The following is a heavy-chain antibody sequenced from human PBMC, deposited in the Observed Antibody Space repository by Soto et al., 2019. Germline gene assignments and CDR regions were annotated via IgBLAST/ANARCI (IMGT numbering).Heavy chain of an antibody. D-gene: IGHD1-26*01. CDR3: AKGGMSFDY. J-gene: IGHJ4*02. V-gene: IGHV3-23*01. CDR2: FTSGGGT. Sequence: GGSLRLSCAASGFSFSLYTMSWVRQAPGKGLEWVSTFTSGGGTYYADSAKGRFTISRDNSRYMLYLQMNSLRAEDTAVYYCAKGGMSFDYWGQGTLVTVSS. CDR1: GFSFSLYT.